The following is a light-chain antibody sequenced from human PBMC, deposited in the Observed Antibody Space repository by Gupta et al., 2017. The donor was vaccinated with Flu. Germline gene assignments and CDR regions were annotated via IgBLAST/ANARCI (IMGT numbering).Light chain of an antibody. CDR3: QQSSNLPWT. Sequence: PGFQCETPKEKVTITCRASQNIGNSLKWYQQKPDQSPKLLIKYASQNGSGVPSRFSGSGYGTDFTLTINSREAEDAATYYCQQSSNLPWTFGQGTKVEIK. CDR1: QNIGNS. CDR2: YAS. J-gene: IGKJ1*01. V-gene: IGKV6-21*01.